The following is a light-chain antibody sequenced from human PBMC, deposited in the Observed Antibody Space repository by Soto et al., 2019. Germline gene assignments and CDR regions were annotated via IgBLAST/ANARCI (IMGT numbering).Light chain of an antibody. Sequence: QSVLTQPPSASGTPGQRVTISCSGSSSNVGSYFVYWYQHLPGTAPKVLIYRDNQRPSGVPDRFSGSKSGTSASLAIIGLRSEEEADDYCAAWDDTLNGHVVFGGGTRLTVL. V-gene: IGLV1-47*01. CDR1: SSNVGSYF. J-gene: IGLJ2*01. CDR3: AAWDDTLNGHVV. CDR2: RDN.